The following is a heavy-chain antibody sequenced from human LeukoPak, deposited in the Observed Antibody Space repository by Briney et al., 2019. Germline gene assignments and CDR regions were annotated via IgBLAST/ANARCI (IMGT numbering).Heavy chain of an antibody. CDR3: ARVGWSSGPPFY. V-gene: IGHV3-48*02. CDR2: ISGSSSLI. Sequence: GGSLRLSCTASGFSFGSYSMNWVRQTPGKGLEWLSYISGSSSLIYYADSVKSRFTISRDNAKKSLYLQMNSLRDEDTAVYYCARVGWSSGPPFYWGQGIQVTVSS. CDR1: GFSFGSYS. J-gene: IGHJ4*02. D-gene: IGHD6-19*01.